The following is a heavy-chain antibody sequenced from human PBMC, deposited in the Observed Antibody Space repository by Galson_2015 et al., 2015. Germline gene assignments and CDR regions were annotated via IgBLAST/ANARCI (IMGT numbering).Heavy chain of an antibody. CDR1: GFTFSNAW. Sequence: SLRLSCAASGFTFSNAWMSWVRQAPGKGLEWVGRIKSKTDGGTTDYAAPVKGRFTIPRDDSKNTLYLQMNSLKTEDTAVYYCTYESSGYHRGFDYSGQGTLVTVSS. V-gene: IGHV3-15*01. CDR3: TYESSGYHRGFDY. J-gene: IGHJ4*02. D-gene: IGHD3-22*01. CDR2: IKSKTDGGTT.